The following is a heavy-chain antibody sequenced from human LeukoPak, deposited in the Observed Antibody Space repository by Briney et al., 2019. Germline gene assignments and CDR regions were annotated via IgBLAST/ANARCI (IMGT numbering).Heavy chain of an antibody. V-gene: IGHV1-46*01. CDR1: GYTFTSYY. J-gene: IGHJ4*02. CDR3: ARRTGWRRGRYYFDY. Sequence: ASVKVSCKASGYTFTSYYMHWVRQAPGQGLEWMGIINPSGGSTSYAQKFQGRVTMTRDTSTSTVYMELSSLRSEDTAVYYCARRTGWRRGRYYFDYWGQGTLVTVSS. CDR2: INPSGGST. D-gene: IGHD5-12*01.